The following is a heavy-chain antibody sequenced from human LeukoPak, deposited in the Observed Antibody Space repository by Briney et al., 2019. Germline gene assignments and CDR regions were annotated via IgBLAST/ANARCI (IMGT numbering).Heavy chain of an antibody. CDR3: AREITIFGVVLFDY. CDR1: GYTSTGYY. V-gene: IGHV1-2*02. CDR2: INPNSGGT. Sequence: ASVKVSCKASGYTSTGYYMHWVRQAPGQGLEWMGWINPNSGGTNYAQKFQGRVTMTRDTSISTAYMELSRLRSDDTAVYYCAREITIFGVVLFDYWGQGTLVTVSS. D-gene: IGHD3-3*01. J-gene: IGHJ4*02.